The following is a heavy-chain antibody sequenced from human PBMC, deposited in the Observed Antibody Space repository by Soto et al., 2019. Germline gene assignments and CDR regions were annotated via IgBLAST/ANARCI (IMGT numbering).Heavy chain of an antibody. V-gene: IGHV3-30*03. CDR2: ISYDGSNK. Sequence: QVQLVESGGGVVQPGRSLRLSCVASGFPFTSYGMHWVREAPGKGLEWVAVISYDGSNKYYADSMKGRFTISRDNSKNTVYLQMKSLRPEDTALYYCGGGQYYFDYRGQGTLVTVSS. CDR1: GFPFTSYG. CDR3: GGGQYYFDY. D-gene: IGHD3-10*01. J-gene: IGHJ4*02.